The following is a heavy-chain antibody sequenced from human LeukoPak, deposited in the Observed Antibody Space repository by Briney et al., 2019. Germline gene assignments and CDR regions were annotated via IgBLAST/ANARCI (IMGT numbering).Heavy chain of an antibody. CDR1: GLTASTNS. D-gene: IGHD4/OR15-4a*01. CDR2: IYSGTI. Sequence: GGSLSPSFPVSGLTASTNSMTWVRRAPGKGLEWVSFIYSGTIHYSDSVKGRFTISRDNSKNTLYLQMNSLRAEDTAVYYCARRAGAYSHPYDYWGQGTLVTVSS. CDR3: ARRAGAYSHPYDY. V-gene: IGHV3-53*01. J-gene: IGHJ4*02.